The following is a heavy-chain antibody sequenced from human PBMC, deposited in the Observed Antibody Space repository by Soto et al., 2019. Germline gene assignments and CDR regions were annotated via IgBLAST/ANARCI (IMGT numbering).Heavy chain of an antibody. Sequence: ASVKVSCKASGYTFTGYYMHWVRQAPGQGLEWMGWINPNSGGTNYAQKFQGWVTMTRDTSISTAYMELSRLRSDDTAVYYCARGIAAAGYSMDVWGQGTTVTVSS. CDR1: GYTFTGYY. CDR3: ARGIAAAGYSMDV. CDR2: INPNSGGT. D-gene: IGHD6-13*01. J-gene: IGHJ6*02. V-gene: IGHV1-2*04.